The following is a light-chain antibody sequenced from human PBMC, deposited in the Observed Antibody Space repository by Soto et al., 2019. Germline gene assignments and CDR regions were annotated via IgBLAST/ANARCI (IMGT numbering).Light chain of an antibody. CDR1: SSDVGSHTY. CDR3: SSYTSSSTLYV. V-gene: IGLV2-14*01. Sequence: QSVLTQPASVSWSPRQSITISCTGASSDVGSHTYVSWYQQHPGKAPKLMIYEVNNRPSGVSNRFSGSKSGNTASLTISGLQAEDEADYYCSSYTSSSTLYVFGTGTKVTVL. J-gene: IGLJ1*01. CDR2: EVN.